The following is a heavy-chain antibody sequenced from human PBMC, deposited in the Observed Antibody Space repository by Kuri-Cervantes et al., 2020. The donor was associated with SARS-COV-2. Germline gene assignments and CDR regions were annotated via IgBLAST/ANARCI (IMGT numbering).Heavy chain of an antibody. V-gene: IGHV3-30*02. Sequence: GESLKISCAASRFAFSSSGIHWVRRTPGKGLEWVTFIQYDGIQKNYADSVRGRFTVSRDNSKNTVFLQMNSLRAEDTAVYYCAKDRGTTGTTGDLDYWGQGTLVTVSS. J-gene: IGHJ4*02. D-gene: IGHD1-1*01. CDR2: IQYDGIQK. CDR1: RFAFSSSG. CDR3: AKDRGTTGTTGDLDY.